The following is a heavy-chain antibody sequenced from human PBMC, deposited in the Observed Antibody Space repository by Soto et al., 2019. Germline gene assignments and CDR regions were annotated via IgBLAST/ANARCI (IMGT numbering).Heavy chain of an antibody. CDR2: IYTSGST. D-gene: IGHD3-10*01. J-gene: IGHJ4*02. Sequence: PSETLSLTCTVSGGSISSYYWSWIRQPAGKGLEWIGRIYTSGSTNYNPSLKSRVTMSVDTSKNQFSLKLSSVTAADTAVYYCARDYYGSGSYYRRYFDYWGQGTLVTVSS. CDR3: ARDYYGSGSYYRRYFDY. V-gene: IGHV4-4*07. CDR1: GGSISSYY.